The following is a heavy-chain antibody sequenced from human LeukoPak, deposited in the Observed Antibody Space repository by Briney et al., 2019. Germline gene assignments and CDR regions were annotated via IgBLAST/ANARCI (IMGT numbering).Heavy chain of an antibody. CDR1: GGSISSYY. Sequence: SETLSLTCTVSGGSISSYYWSWIRQPPGKGLEWIGEINHSGSTNYNPSLKSRVTISVDTSKNQFSLKLSSVTAADTAVYYCARKPYSSSWYTGGWFDPWGQGTLVTVSS. D-gene: IGHD6-13*01. CDR3: ARKPYSSSWYTGGWFDP. CDR2: INHSGST. V-gene: IGHV4-34*01. J-gene: IGHJ5*02.